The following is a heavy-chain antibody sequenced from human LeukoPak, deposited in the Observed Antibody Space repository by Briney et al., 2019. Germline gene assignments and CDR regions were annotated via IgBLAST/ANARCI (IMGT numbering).Heavy chain of an antibody. CDR2: IYYSGST. CDR1: GGSISSSSYY. J-gene: IGHJ4*02. CDR3: AGEGSVIIDDVWGTYRTFDN. Sequence: SETLSLTCTVSGGSISSSSYYWGWIRQPPGKGLEWIGSIYYSGSTYYNPSLKSRVTISVGTSKNQFSLKLSSVTAADTAVYYCAGEGSVIIDDVWGTYRTFDNWGQGILVTVSS. V-gene: IGHV4-39*02. D-gene: IGHD3-16*02.